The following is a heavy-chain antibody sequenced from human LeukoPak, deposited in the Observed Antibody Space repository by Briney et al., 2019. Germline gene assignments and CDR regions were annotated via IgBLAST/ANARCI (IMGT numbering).Heavy chain of an antibody. Sequence: GGSLRLSCTASGFIFSSNGMNWVRQAPGKGLEWVSSISSSSSYIYYADSVKGRFTISRDNAKNSLYLQMNSLRAEDTAVYYCARRSGYDHDYGGQGTLVTVSS. CDR2: ISSSSSYI. V-gene: IGHV3-21*01. CDR3: ARRSGYDHDY. D-gene: IGHD5-12*01. J-gene: IGHJ4*02. CDR1: GFIFSSNG.